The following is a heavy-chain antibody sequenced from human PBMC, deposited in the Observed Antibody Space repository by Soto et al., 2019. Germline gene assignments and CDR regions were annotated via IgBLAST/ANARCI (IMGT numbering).Heavy chain of an antibody. V-gene: IGHV3-21*01. D-gene: IGHD5-18*01. CDR1: GFTFSSYS. Sequence: GGSLRLSCAASGFTFSSYSMNWVRQAPGKGLEWVSSISSSSSSYIYYADSVKGRFTISRDNAKNSLYLQMNSLRAEDTAVYYCARESAGAMVMRFDPWGQGTLVTVSS. CDR3: ARESAGAMVMRFDP. CDR2: ISSSSSSYI. J-gene: IGHJ5*02.